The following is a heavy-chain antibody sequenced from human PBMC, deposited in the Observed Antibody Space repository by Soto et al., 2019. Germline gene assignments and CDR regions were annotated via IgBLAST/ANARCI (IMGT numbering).Heavy chain of an antibody. D-gene: IGHD3-16*01. Sequence: QVQLVESGGGVVQPGRSLRLSCAASGFTFSSYAIHWVRQAPGKGLEWVAVISYDGSNKYYADSVKGRFTISRDNSKNTLYLQMNSLRAADTAVYYCARDGGVAGPLDYWGQGTLVTVSS. CDR3: ARDGGVAGPLDY. CDR2: ISYDGSNK. J-gene: IGHJ4*02. V-gene: IGHV3-30-3*01. CDR1: GFTFSSYA.